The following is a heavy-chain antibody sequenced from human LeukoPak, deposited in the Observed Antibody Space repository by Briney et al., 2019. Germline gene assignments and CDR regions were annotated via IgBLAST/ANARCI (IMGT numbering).Heavy chain of an antibody. J-gene: IGHJ3*02. V-gene: IGHV4-39*01. Sequence: SETLSLTCTVSGDSINSRSYYWDWIRQPPGKGLEWIGNLYYGGNTHYNPSLKSRVTISADTSNNQFSLNLSSVTATDTAVYYCERHTRRGNGGSEDAFDIWGQGTMVTVSS. CDR1: GDSINSRSYY. CDR2: LYYGGNT. D-gene: IGHD2-15*01. CDR3: ERHTRRGNGGSEDAFDI.